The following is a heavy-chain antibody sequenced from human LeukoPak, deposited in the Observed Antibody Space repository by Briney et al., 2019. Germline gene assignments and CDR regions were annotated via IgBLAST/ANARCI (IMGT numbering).Heavy chain of an antibody. CDR1: GFTFSSYW. J-gene: IGHJ4*02. Sequence: GGSLRLSCAASGFTFSSYWMSWVRQAPGKGLEWVAHIKQDGSEKYYVDSVKGRFTISRDNAKNSLYLQMNSLRAEDTAVYYCARDTYYYDSSGYQGSDYWGQGTLVTVSS. D-gene: IGHD3-22*01. CDR3: ARDTYYYDSSGYQGSDY. V-gene: IGHV3-7*01. CDR2: IKQDGSEK.